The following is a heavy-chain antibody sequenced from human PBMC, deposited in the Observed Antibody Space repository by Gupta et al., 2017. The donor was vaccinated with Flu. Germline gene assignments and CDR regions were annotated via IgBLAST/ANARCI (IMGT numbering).Heavy chain of an antibody. Sequence: QVQLVESGGGVVQPGRSLRLSCAASGFTFSSYGMHWVRQAPGRWLGWVAVIWYDGSNKYYADSVKGRFTISRDNSKNTLYLQMNSLRAEDTAVYYCARDMKEMGRGVRGYYYGMDVWGQGTTVTVSS. CDR2: IWYDGSNK. D-gene: IGHD3-10*01. J-gene: IGHJ6*02. CDR1: GFTFSSYG. V-gene: IGHV3-33*01. CDR3: ARDMKEMGRGVRGYYYGMDV.